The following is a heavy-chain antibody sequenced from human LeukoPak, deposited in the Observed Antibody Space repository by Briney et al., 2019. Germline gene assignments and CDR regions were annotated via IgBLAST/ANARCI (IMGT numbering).Heavy chain of an antibody. Sequence: GGSLRLSCAASGFTFDDYAMHWVRQAPGKGLEWVSGISWNSGSIGYADSVKGRFTISRDNAKNSLYLQMNSLRAEDMALYYLAKENPTGDSFTYSGQGTLVTVSS. V-gene: IGHV3-9*03. D-gene: IGHD7-27*01. CDR3: AKENPTGDSFTY. CDR2: ISWNSGSI. CDR1: GFTFDDYA. J-gene: IGHJ4*02.